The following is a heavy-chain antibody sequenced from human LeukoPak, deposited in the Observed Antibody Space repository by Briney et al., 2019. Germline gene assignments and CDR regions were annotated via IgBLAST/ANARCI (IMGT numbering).Heavy chain of an antibody. V-gene: IGHV1-8*01. CDR3: AVSSSWYDWFDP. Sequence: ASVKVSCKASGYTFTSYDINWVRQATGQGLEWMGWMNPNSGNTGYAQKFQGRVTMTRNTSISTAYMELSSLRSEDTAVYYCAVSSSWYDWFDPWGQGTLVTVSS. CDR1: GYTFTSYD. D-gene: IGHD6-13*01. J-gene: IGHJ5*02. CDR2: MNPNSGNT.